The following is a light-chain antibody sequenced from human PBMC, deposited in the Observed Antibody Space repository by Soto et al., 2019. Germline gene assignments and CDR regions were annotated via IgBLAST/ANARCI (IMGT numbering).Light chain of an antibody. V-gene: IGKV1-5*03. CDR2: KAS. Sequence: DIQMTQSPSTLSASVGDRVTITCRASQSISSWLAWYQQKPGKAPKLLIYKASSLESGVPSRFSGSESGTEFTLTISSLQPDDFATYYCQQYNTYATFGQGTKVVIK. CDR1: QSISSW. CDR3: QQYNTYAT. J-gene: IGKJ1*01.